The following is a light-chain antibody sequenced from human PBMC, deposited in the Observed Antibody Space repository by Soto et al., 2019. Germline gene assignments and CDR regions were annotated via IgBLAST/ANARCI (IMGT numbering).Light chain of an antibody. CDR1: SSDVGSYNL. CDR2: GVS. Sequence: QSALTQPPSASGSPGQSVTISCTGTSSDVGSYNLVSWHQQHPGKAPKVMIYGVSQRPSGVPDRSSGSKSGNTASLTVSGRQAEDEAEYYCSSYAGSSAVFGAGTKLTVL. V-gene: IGLV2-8*01. CDR3: SSYAGSSAV. J-gene: IGLJ2*01.